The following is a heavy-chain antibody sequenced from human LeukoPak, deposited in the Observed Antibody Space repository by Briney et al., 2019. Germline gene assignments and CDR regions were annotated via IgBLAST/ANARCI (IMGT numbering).Heavy chain of an antibody. Sequence: PGGSLRLSCAASGFTFSSYSMNWVRQAPGKGLEWVSSISSSSSYIYYADSVKGRFTISRDNAKSSLYLQMNSLRAEDTAVYYCARDYAPIVVVARGDNWFDPWGQGTLVTVSS. D-gene: IGHD2-15*01. CDR2: ISSSSSYI. V-gene: IGHV3-21*01. J-gene: IGHJ5*02. CDR3: ARDYAPIVVVARGDNWFDP. CDR1: GFTFSSYS.